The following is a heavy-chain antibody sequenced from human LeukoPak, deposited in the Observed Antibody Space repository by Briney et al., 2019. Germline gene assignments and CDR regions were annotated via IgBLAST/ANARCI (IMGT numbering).Heavy chain of an antibody. CDR3: ARGSDYTWGG. CDR2: VHHTGRT. J-gene: IGHJ4*01. Sequence: SETLSLACVVSGGSISDSFEHYWCWVRQPPGQGFEWIAEVHHTGRTIYSPSFAGRVAISADTSKNQVSLKLTSVTAADTAVYYCARGSDYTWGGWGQGTLVTVSS. V-gene: IGHV4-4*02. CDR1: GGSISDSFEHY. D-gene: IGHD3-10*01.